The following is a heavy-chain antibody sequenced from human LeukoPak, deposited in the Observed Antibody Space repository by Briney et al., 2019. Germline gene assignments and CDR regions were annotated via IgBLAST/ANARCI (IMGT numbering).Heavy chain of an antibody. J-gene: IGHJ4*02. CDR1: GFTLSDYY. CDR2: IGRSSSYT. V-gene: IGHV3-11*03. Sequence: GGSLRLSCAASGFTLSDYYMNWIRQAPGKGLEWVSYIGRSSSYTKYADSVKGRFTISRDNAKNSLYLEMNSLRGEDTAVYYCASSVRNWNDVAYFDYWGQGALVTVSS. D-gene: IGHD1-1*01. CDR3: ASSVRNWNDVAYFDY.